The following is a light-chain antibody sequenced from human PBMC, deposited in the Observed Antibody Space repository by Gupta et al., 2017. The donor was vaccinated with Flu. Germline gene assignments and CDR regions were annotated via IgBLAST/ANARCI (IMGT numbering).Light chain of an antibody. CDR1: QIIDNY. J-gene: IGKJ4*01. CDR3: QQAYITPPI. CDR2: TVS. V-gene: IGKV1-39*01. Sequence: DIQTTQSPSSLSASVGDRVTITCRTSQIIDNYLNWYQQKPGKAPNLLIYTVSNLQRGVPSRFSGRGSGTDFTLTITSLQPEDSATYYCQQAYITPPIFGGGTKVEIK.